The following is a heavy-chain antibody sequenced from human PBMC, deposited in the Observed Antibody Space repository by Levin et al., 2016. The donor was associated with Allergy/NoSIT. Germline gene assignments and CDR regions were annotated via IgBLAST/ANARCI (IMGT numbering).Heavy chain of an antibody. J-gene: IGHJ4*02. D-gene: IGHD2-15*01. CDR2: IYARDSDT. CDR1: GYNFADYW. V-gene: IGHV5-51*01. Sequence: GESLKISCKGSGYNFADYWVGWVRQMPGKGLEWMGIIYARDSDTRYSPSFQGQVSISADKSTNIAYLQWGSLKASDTAMYYCAVTGVVIAATGPYFDFWGQGTLVNVSS. CDR3: AVTGVVIAATGPYFDF.